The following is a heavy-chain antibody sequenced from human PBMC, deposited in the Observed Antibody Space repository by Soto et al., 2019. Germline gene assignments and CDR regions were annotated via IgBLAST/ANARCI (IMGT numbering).Heavy chain of an antibody. Sequence: SETLSLTSPVSGGTISSSGYYWGWIRQPPGKGLEWIGSIYYSGSTYYNPSLKSRVTISVDTSKNQFSLKLSSVTAADTAVYYCARPSGSYLYYFDLWGRGTLVTVSS. CDR1: GGTISSSGYY. CDR3: ARPSGSYLYYFDL. D-gene: IGHD1-26*01. V-gene: IGHV4-39*01. J-gene: IGHJ2*01. CDR2: IYYSGST.